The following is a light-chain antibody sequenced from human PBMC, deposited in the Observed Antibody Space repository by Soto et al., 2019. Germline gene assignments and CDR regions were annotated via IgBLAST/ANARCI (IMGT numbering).Light chain of an antibody. V-gene: IGLV2-14*01. J-gene: IGLJ2*01. CDR2: DVS. CDR3: SSYTSSSTLV. CDR1: SSDVGAYNY. Sequence: QSALTQPASVSGSPGQSITLSCTGTSSDVGAYNYVSWYQQHPGKAPKLMIYDVSNRPSGVSNRFSGSKSGNTASLTISGLQAEDEADYYCSSYTSSSTLVFGGGTKSPS.